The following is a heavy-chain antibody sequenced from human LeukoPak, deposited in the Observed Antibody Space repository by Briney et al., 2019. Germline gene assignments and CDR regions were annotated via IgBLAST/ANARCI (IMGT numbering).Heavy chain of an antibody. V-gene: IGHV3-74*01. CDR1: GFTFSSYW. J-gene: IGHJ4*02. CDR2: INSDGSST. CDR3: ARDQALYSGYDQFDY. Sequence: GGSLRLSCTASGFTFSSYWMHWVRQAPGKGLVWVSRINSDGSSTSYADSVKGRFTISRDNAKNTLYLQMNSLRAEDTAVYYCARDQALYSGYDQFDYWGQGTLVTVSS. D-gene: IGHD5-12*01.